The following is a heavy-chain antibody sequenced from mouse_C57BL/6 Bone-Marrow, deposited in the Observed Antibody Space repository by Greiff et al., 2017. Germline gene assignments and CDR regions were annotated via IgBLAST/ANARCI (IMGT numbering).Heavy chain of an antibody. D-gene: IGHD3-1*01. CDR1: GYAFSSSW. J-gene: IGHJ4*01. CDR2: IYPGDGDT. Sequence: QVQLQQSGPELVKPGASVKISCKASGYAFSSSWLNWVKQRPGKGLEWIGRIYPGDGDTNYNGKFKGKATLTADKSYSTAYMQLSSLTSEDSAVYFCARGAPYAMDYWGQGTSVTVSS. CDR3: ARGAPYAMDY. V-gene: IGHV1-82*01.